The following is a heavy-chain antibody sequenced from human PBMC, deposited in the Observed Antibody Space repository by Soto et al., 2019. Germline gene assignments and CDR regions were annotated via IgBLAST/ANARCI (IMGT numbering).Heavy chain of an antibody. CDR1: GYTFTSYG. Sequence: ASVKVSCKASGYTFTSYGISWVRQAPGQGLEWMGWISAYNGNTNYAQKLQGRVTMTTDTSTSTAYMELRSLRSDDTAVYYCASSLLEWSQPHYWGQGTLVTVSS. D-gene: IGHD3-3*01. CDR2: ISAYNGNT. J-gene: IGHJ4*02. V-gene: IGHV1-18*01. CDR3: ASSLLEWSQPHY.